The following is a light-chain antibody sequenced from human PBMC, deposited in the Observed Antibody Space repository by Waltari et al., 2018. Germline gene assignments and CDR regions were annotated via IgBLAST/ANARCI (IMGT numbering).Light chain of an antibody. Sequence: EIVLTQSPATLSLSPGERATLSYRASQSVSSYLAWYQQKPGQAPRLLIYDASNGATGIPARFSGSGSGTDFTLTISSLEPEDFAVYYCQQRSNWQFTFGPGTKVDIK. CDR3: QQRSNWQFT. J-gene: IGKJ3*01. CDR1: QSVSSY. CDR2: DAS. V-gene: IGKV3-11*01.